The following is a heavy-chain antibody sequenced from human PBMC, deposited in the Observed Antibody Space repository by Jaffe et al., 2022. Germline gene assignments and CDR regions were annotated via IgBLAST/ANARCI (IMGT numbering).Heavy chain of an antibody. CDR1: GFTFDDYA. CDR2: ISWNSGSI. D-gene: IGHD6-19*01. Sequence: EVQLVESGGGLVQPGRSLRLSCAASGFTFDDYAMHWVRQTPGKGLEWVSGISWNSGSIGYADSVKGRFTISRDNAKNSLYLQMNSLRAEDTALYYCAKVIRGSGWSGGANFDYWGQGTLVTVSS. V-gene: IGHV3-9*01. CDR3: AKVIRGSGWSGGANFDY. J-gene: IGHJ4*02.